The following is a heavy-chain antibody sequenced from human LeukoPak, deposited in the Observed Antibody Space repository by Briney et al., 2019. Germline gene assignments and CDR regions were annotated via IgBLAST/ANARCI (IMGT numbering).Heavy chain of an antibody. CDR3: ARERIAAAGSDY. CDR1: GFTFSSYG. J-gene: IGHJ4*02. D-gene: IGHD6-13*01. V-gene: IGHV3-30*03. CDR2: ISYDGSNK. Sequence: PGGSLRLSCAASGFTFSSYGMHWVRQAPGRGLEWVAVISYDGSNKYYADSVKGRFTISRDNSKNTLYLQMNSLRAEDTAVYYCARERIAAAGSDYWGQGTLVTVSS.